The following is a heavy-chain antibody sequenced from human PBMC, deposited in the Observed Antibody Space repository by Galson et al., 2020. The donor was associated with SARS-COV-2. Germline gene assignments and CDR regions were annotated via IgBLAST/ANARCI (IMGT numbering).Heavy chain of an antibody. CDR1: GYTFTSFD. CDR3: ATSRRRDAPGLAGGWLDP. CDR2: INPKSGNT. J-gene: IGHJ5*02. V-gene: IGHV1-8*01. Sequence: ASVKVSCKASGYTFTSFDINWVRQATGQRPEWMGWINPKSGNTDYAQKFKGRFTITRNNSINTAYMELSSLRSEDTAIYYCATSRRRDAPGLAGGWLDPWGQGTQLTVSS. D-gene: IGHD2-15*01.